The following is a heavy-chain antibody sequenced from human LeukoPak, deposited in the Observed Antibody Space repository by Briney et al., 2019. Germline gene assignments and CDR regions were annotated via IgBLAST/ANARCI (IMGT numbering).Heavy chain of an antibody. Sequence: SETLSLTCAVYGGSFSGYYWSWIRQPPGKGLEWIGEINHSGSTNYNPSLKSRVTISVDTSKNQFSLKLSSVTAADTAVYYCARESGTSNGMDLWGQGTTVTVSS. CDR1: GGSFSGYY. CDR3: ARESGTSNGMDL. J-gene: IGHJ6*02. D-gene: IGHD1-7*01. CDR2: INHSGST. V-gene: IGHV4-34*01.